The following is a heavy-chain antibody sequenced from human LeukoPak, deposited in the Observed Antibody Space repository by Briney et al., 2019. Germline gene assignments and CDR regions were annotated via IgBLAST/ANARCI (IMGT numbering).Heavy chain of an antibody. V-gene: IGHV3-49*03. D-gene: IGHD3-16*02. CDR1: GFTFGDYA. CDR2: IRSKAYGGTT. Sequence: GGSLRLSCTASGFTFGDYAMSWFRQAPGKGLEWVGFIRSKAYGGTTEYAASVKGRFTISRDDSKSIAYLQMNSLKTEDTAVYCCTRHGMITFGGVIVPGAFDIWGQGTMVTVSS. J-gene: IGHJ3*02. CDR3: TRHGMITFGGVIVPGAFDI.